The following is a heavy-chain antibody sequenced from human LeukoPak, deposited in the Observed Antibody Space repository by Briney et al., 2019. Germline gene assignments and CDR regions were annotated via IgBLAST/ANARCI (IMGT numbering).Heavy chain of an antibody. V-gene: IGHV3-11*01. J-gene: IGHJ4*02. D-gene: IGHD4-17*01. CDR1: GFTFNDYY. Sequence: GGSLRLSCAASGFTFNDYYMSWIRQAPGKGLEWVSYISSSGSTIYYADSVKGRFTISRDNAKNSLYLQMNSLRAEDTAMYYCTRDADIGYLPEISDYLFDYWGQGTLVTVSS. CDR2: ISSSGSTI. CDR3: TRDADIGYLPEISDYLFDY.